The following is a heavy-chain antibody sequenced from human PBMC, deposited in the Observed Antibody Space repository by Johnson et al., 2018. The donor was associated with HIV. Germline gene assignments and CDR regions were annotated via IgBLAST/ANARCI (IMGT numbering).Heavy chain of an antibody. V-gene: IGHV3-30-3*01. Sequence: VQLVESGGGVVQPGRSLRLSCAASGFTFSSYAMHWVRQAPGKGLEWVAVISYAGSNTYYADSVKGRFTIARDNSKNTLYLQMNSVRAEDTAVYYCARDPAQGCVGAPRDAFDIWGQGTMVTVSS. CDR2: ISYAGSNT. J-gene: IGHJ3*02. D-gene: IGHD1-26*01. CDR1: GFTFSSYA. CDR3: ARDPAQGCVGAPRDAFDI.